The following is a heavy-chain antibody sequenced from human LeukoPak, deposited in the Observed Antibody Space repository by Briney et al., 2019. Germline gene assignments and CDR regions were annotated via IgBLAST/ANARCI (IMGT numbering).Heavy chain of an antibody. J-gene: IGHJ6*03. CDR1: GYTFTSYY. D-gene: IGHD3-9*01. CDR3: ARVQRVWSRSVNILTGYSPEDYYYMDV. CDR2: INPSGGST. Sequence: GASVKVSCKASGYTFTSYYMHWVRQAPGQGLEWMGIINPSGGSTSYAQKFQGRVTMTRDMSTSTVYMELSSLRSEDTAVYYCARVQRVWSRSVNILTGYSPEDYYYMDVWGKGTTVTISS. V-gene: IGHV1-46*01.